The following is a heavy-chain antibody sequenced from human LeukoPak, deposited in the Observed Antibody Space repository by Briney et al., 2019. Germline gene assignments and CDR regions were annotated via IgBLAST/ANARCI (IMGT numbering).Heavy chain of an antibody. CDR1: GFTFDDYA. J-gene: IGHJ4*02. CDR2: ISWNSGSI. CDR3: GKGPYFDY. V-gene: IGHV3-9*01. Sequence: PGGSLRLSCAASGFTFDDYAMHWVRQAPGKGLEWVSGISWNSGSIGYADSVKGRFTISRDNAKNSLYLQMNSLRAGDTALYYCGKGPYFDYWGQGTLVTVSS.